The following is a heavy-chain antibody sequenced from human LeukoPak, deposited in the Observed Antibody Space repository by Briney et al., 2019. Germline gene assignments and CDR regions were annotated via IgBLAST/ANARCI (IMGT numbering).Heavy chain of an antibody. V-gene: IGHV4-4*07. D-gene: IGHD3-3*01. Sequence: PSETLSLTCTVSGGSISSYYWSWIRQPAGKGLDWIGRIYTSGSTNYNPSLKSRVTMSVGTSKNQFSLKLSSVTAADTAVYYCARDRQGYYDFWSGYPYYYYYMDVWGKGTTVTVSS. J-gene: IGHJ6*03. CDR2: IYTSGST. CDR1: GGSISSYY. CDR3: ARDRQGYYDFWSGYPYYYYYMDV.